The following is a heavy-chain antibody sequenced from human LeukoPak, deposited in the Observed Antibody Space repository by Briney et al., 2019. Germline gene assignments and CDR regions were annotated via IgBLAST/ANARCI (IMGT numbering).Heavy chain of an antibody. CDR1: GGSFSGYY. D-gene: IGHD6-6*01. Sequence: SETLSLTCAVYGGSFSGYYWSWIRQPPGKGLESIGEINHSGSTNYNPSLKSRVTISVDTSKNQFSLKLSSVTAADTAVYYCARSGKSIAAGFDYWGQGTLFTVSS. V-gene: IGHV4-34*01. CDR3: ARSGKSIAAGFDY. J-gene: IGHJ4*02. CDR2: INHSGST.